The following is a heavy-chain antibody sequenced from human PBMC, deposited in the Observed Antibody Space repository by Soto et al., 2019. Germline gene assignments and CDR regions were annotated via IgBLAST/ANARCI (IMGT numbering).Heavy chain of an antibody. CDR2: INDGGNT. D-gene: IGHD5-12*01. CDR1: GGSFSGYS. CDR3: ARGQAQSGDSGYRSMYFDP. Sequence: SETLSLTCTVYGGSFSGYSWSWIRQPPGKGLEWIGEINDGGNTNYNPSLKSRVTISVDTSKNQFSLKLSSVTAADTAVYYCARGQAQSGDSGYRSMYFDPRGRGTLVSVSP. J-gene: IGHJ2*01. V-gene: IGHV4-34*01.